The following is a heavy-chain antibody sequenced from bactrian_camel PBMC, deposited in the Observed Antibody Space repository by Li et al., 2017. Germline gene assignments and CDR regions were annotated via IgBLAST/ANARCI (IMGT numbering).Heavy chain of an antibody. V-gene: IGHV3S40*01. D-gene: IGHD6*01. CDR1: GFIFSTNV. CDR3: AMQILNGGTWYGGYNY. J-gene: IGHJ4*01. CDR2: INSLGDST. Sequence: VQLVESGGGLVQPGGSLRLSCAASGFIFSTNVMTWVRQAPGKGLEWISGINSLGDSTYYVDSVKGRFTISRDNAENTLYLQLNSLKPEDVGTYYCAMQILNGGTWYGGYNYWGQGTQVTVS.